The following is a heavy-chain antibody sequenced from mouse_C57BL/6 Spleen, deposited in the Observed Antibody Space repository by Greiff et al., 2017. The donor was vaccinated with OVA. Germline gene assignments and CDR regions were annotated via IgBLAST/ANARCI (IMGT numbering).Heavy chain of an antibody. J-gene: IGHJ1*03. CDR2: IDPNSGGT. CDR3: ATTVVAPYWYFDV. CDR1: GYTFTSYW. D-gene: IGHD1-1*01. Sequence: VKLQQPGAELVKPGASVKLSCKASGYTFTSYWMHWVKQRPGRGLEWIGRIDPNSGGTKYNEKFKSKATLTVDKPSSTAYMQLSSLTSEDSAVYYCATTVVAPYWYFDVWGTGTTVTVSS. V-gene: IGHV1-72*01.